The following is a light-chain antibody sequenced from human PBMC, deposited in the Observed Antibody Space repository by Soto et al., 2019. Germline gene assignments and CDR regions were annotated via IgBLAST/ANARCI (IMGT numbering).Light chain of an antibody. CDR3: QQYDSSWT. J-gene: IGKJ1*01. V-gene: IGKV3-20*01. CDR1: QSVPSNF. Sequence: EIVLTQSPGTLSLSPGERATLYCRASQSVPSNFLAWYQQRPGQAPTLLIYDVSRRAAGIPDRFSGSGSGTDFTLTISRPEPEDFAVYYCQQYDSSWTFGQGTKVEIK. CDR2: DVS.